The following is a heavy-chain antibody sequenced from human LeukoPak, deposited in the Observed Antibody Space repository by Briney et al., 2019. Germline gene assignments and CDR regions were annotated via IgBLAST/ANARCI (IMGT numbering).Heavy chain of an antibody. CDR2: MNPNSGNT. CDR3: ARGRKVVPAASKGYYYGMDV. D-gene: IGHD2-2*01. V-gene: IGHV1-8*01. CDR1: GYTFTSYD. J-gene: IGHJ6*02. Sequence: GASVKVSCKASGYTFTSYDINWVRQATGQGLEWMGWMNPNSGNTGYAQKFQGRVTMTRNTSISTAYMELSSLRSEDTAVYYCARGRKVVPAASKGYYYGMDVWGQGTTVTVSS.